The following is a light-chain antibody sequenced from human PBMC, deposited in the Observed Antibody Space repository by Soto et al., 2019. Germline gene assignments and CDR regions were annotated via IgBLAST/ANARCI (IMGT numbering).Light chain of an antibody. CDR1: QSISSW. Sequence: DIQMTQSPSTLSASVGDRVTITCRASQSISSWLAWYQQKPGKAPKLLIYDASSLESGVPSRFSGSGSGTEFTLTISSVQPDDFATYDCQQYNSYSGMYTFGQGTKLEIK. CDR3: QQYNSYSGMYT. J-gene: IGKJ2*01. CDR2: DAS. V-gene: IGKV1-5*01.